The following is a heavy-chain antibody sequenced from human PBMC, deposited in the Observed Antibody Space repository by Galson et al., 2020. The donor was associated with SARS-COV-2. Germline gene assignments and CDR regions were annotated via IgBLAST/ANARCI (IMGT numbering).Heavy chain of an antibody. CDR1: GFTFRSDW. J-gene: IGHJ4*02. CDR2: IKSDAITT. D-gene: IGHD3-22*01. CDR3: ARDRGYSSDY. V-gene: IGHV3-74*01. Sequence: GGSLRLSCEASGFTFRSDWMHWVRQAPGKGLVWVSLIKSDAITTNYADSVKGRFTISRDNAKNTLYLQINSLRVEDTAVYYCARDRGYSSDYWGQGTLVTVSS.